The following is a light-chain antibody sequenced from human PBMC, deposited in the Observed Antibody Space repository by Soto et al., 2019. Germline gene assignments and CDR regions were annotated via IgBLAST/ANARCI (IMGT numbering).Light chain of an antibody. V-gene: IGKV3-20*01. Sequence: EIVLTQSPGTLSLSPGGRATLSCRASQSVSSSYLAWYQQKPGQAPRLLIYGASSRATGIPDRFSGSGSGTDFTLTISRLEPEDFAVYYCQQYGSSPLTFGGGTKVGSN. CDR2: GAS. J-gene: IGKJ4*01. CDR3: QQYGSSPLT. CDR1: QSVSSSY.